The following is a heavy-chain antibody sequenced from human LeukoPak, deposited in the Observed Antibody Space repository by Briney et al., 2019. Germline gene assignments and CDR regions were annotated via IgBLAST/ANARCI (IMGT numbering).Heavy chain of an antibody. D-gene: IGHD4-11*01. CDR1: GFTFSSYG. CDR2: ISYDGSNK. J-gene: IGHJ3*02. Sequence: GSLRLSCAASGFTFSSYGMHWVRQAPGKGLEWVAVISYDGSNKYYADSVKGRFTISRDNSRDTLYLQMDSLRAEDTAVYYCARGTGHDYLDAFDIWGQGTMVTVSS. CDR3: ARGTGHDYLDAFDI. V-gene: IGHV3-30*03.